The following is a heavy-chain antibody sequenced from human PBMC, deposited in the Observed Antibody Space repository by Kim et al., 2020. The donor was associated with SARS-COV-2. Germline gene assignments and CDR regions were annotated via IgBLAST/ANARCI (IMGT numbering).Heavy chain of an antibody. CDR1: GFTFSSYS. D-gene: IGHD2-21*02. J-gene: IGHJ5*02. CDR3: ARDPGAYCGGDCYYP. Sequence: GGSLRLSCAASGFTFSSYSMNWVRQAPGKGLEWVSSISSSSYIYYADSVKGRFTISRDNAKNSLYLQMNSLRAEDTAVYYCARDPGAYCGGDCYYPWGQGTLVTVSS. CDR2: ISSSSYI. V-gene: IGHV3-21*01.